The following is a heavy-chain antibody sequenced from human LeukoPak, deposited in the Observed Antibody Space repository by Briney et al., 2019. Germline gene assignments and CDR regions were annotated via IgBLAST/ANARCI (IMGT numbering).Heavy chain of an antibody. V-gene: IGHV4-39*01. CDR3: ARRADYGDYYNWFDP. CDR2: IYSSGST. D-gene: IGHD4-17*01. J-gene: IGHJ5*02. CDR1: GGSISSSSYY. Sequence: SETLSLTCTVSGGSISSSSYYWGWIRQPPGKGLEWIGSIYSSGSTYYNPSLKSRVTISVDTSKNQFSLKLSSVTAADTAVYYCARRADYGDYYNWFDPWGQGTLVTVSS.